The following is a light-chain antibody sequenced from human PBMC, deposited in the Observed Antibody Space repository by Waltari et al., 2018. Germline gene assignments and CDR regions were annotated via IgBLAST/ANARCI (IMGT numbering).Light chain of an antibody. Sequence: SSELTQDPVVSVAVGQTVRITCQGDNLRTYSAGWYQQKPGQAPILVNYGNNNRPAGIPDRFSGSRSGNTASLIISAAQAEDEATYYCNSRDRRHNSMLFGGGTMLTVL. V-gene: IGLV3-19*01. CDR2: GNN. CDR1: NLRTYS. J-gene: IGLJ2*01. CDR3: NSRDRRHNSML.